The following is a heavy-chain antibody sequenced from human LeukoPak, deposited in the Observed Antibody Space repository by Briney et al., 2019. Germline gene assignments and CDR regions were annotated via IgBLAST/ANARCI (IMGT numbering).Heavy chain of an antibody. D-gene: IGHD2-15*01. V-gene: IGHV1-69*05. CDR1: GGTFSSYA. CDR2: IIPIFGTA. Sequence: ASVKVSCKASGGTFSSYAISWVRQAPGQGLEWMGGIIPIFGTANYAQKFQGRITITTDESTSTAYMELSSLRSEDTAVYYCASLTACSGGSCYPYHYYMDVWGKGTTVTVSS. J-gene: IGHJ6*03. CDR3: ASLTACSGGSCYPYHYYMDV.